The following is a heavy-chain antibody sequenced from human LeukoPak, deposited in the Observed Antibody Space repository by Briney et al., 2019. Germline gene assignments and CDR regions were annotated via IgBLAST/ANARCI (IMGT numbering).Heavy chain of an antibody. D-gene: IGHD5-12*01. CDR3: ARGSVDTGATPFDY. Sequence: GGSLRLSCAASAFTFSDYYMSRIRQAPGKGLEWVSYISSSSSYTNYADSVKGRFTISRANAKNSLYLQMNSLRAEDTAVYYCARGSVDTGATPFDYWGQGTLVTVSS. CDR1: AFTFSDYY. V-gene: IGHV3-11*05. CDR2: ISSSSSYT. J-gene: IGHJ4*02.